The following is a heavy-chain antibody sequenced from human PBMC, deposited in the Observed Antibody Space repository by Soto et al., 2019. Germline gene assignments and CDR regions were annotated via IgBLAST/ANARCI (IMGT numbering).Heavy chain of an antibody. D-gene: IGHD3-22*01. CDR3: ARGGYYDSSGYPFDY. Sequence: SETLSLTCTVSGGSISSYYWSWIRQPPGKGLEWIGYIYYSGSTNYNPSLKSRVTISVDTSKNQFSLKLSSVTAADTAVYYCARGGYYDSSGYPFDYWGQGTLVTVSS. J-gene: IGHJ4*02. CDR2: IYYSGST. CDR1: GGSISSYY. V-gene: IGHV4-59*01.